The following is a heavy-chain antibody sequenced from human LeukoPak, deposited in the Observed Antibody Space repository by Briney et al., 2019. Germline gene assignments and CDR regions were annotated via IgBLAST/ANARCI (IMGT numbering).Heavy chain of an antibody. D-gene: IGHD6-13*01. J-gene: IGHJ6*03. Sequence: PGGSLRLSCAASGFTVSSNYISWVRQAPGKVLEWVSVIYSGGSTYYADLVKGRFTISRENSKNTLYLQMKSLRAEDTAVYNCAKEGYSRGYYSYYYMDAWGKGRTATVSS. CDR3: AKEGYSRGYYSYYYMDA. CDR2: IYSGGST. V-gene: IGHV3-53*05. CDR1: GFTVSSNY.